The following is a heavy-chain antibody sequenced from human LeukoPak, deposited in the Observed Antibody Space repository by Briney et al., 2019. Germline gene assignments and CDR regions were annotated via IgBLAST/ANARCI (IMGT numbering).Heavy chain of an antibody. D-gene: IGHD3-3*01. V-gene: IGHV3-23*01. Sequence: PGGSLRLSCAASAFTFSTYAMSWVGQAPGKGLEWVSTIGGSGVSTYYADSVKGRFTISRDNSKNTLYLQMNSLRAEDTAVSYCAMCYIDPSGYPSGYCDHWGQGPLVTVSS. CDR3: AMCYIDPSGYPSGYCDH. CDR2: IGGSGVST. J-gene: IGHJ4*02. CDR1: AFTFSTYA.